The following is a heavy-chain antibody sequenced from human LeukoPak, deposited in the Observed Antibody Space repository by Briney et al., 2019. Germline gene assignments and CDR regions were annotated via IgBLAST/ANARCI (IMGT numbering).Heavy chain of an antibody. Sequence: GGSLRLSCAASGFTFSSYAMNWVRQAPGKGLEWVSSISGSGGNTYYADSVKGRFTISRDNSKNTLYLQMNSLRAEDTAVYYCAKGSGSYFSYFDYWGQGTLVTVSS. CDR3: AKGSGSYFSYFDY. CDR2: ISGSGGNT. V-gene: IGHV3-23*01. CDR1: GFTFSSYA. D-gene: IGHD1-26*01. J-gene: IGHJ4*02.